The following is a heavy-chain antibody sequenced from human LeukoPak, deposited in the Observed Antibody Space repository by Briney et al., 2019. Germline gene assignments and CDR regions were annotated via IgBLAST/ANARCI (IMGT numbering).Heavy chain of an antibody. CDR1: EFDFSSHA. CDR3: ARSLPYGTTWYGRSDF. Sequence: QAGGSLRLSCAASEFDFSSHAMTWVRQAPGKGLEWVSAISISGSKTYYADSVKGRFTISRDNSKNTLYLQMNSLRAEDTAIYYCARSLPYGTTWYGRSDFWGQGTLVTVSS. CDR2: ISISGSKT. D-gene: IGHD6-13*01. V-gene: IGHV3-23*01. J-gene: IGHJ4*02.